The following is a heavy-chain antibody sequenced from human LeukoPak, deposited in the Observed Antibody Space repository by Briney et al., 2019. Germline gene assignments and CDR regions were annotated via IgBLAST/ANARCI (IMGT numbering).Heavy chain of an antibody. CDR3: ARDGFGAARPIGLDY. Sequence: GGSLRLSCAASGFTFSSYSMNWVRQAPGKGLEWVSSISSSSSYIYYADSVKGRFTISRDNAKNSLYLQMNSLRAEDTAVYYCARDGFGAARPIGLDYWGQGTLVTVSS. CDR2: ISSSSSYI. J-gene: IGHJ4*02. CDR1: GFTFSSYS. D-gene: IGHD6-6*01. V-gene: IGHV3-21*01.